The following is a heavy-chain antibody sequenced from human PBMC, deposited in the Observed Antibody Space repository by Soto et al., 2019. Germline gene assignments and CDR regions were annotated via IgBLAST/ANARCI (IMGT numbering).Heavy chain of an antibody. Sequence: GASVKVSCKASGGTFSSYAISWVRQAPGQGLEWMGGIIPIFGTANYAQKFQGRVTITADESTSTAYMELSSLRSEDTAVYYCARLGGGYSYPAIDYWGQGTLVTVSS. D-gene: IGHD5-18*01. CDR3: ARLGGGYSYPAIDY. J-gene: IGHJ4*02. V-gene: IGHV1-69*13. CDR2: IIPIFGTA. CDR1: GGTFSSYA.